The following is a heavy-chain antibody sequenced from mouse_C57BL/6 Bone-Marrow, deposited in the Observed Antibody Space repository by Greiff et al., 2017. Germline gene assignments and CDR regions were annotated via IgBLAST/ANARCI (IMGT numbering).Heavy chain of an antibody. D-gene: IGHD2-12*01. Sequence: DVKLVESGGGLVKPGGSLKLSCAASGFTFSSYAMSWVRQTPEKRLEWVATISDGGSYTYYPDNVKGRFTISRDNAKNNLYLQMSHLKSEDTAMYYYAGDRDRYWFDYWGQGATLTVST. CDR2: ISDGGSYT. CDR3: AGDRDRYWFDY. J-gene: IGHJ2*01. CDR1: GFTFSSYA. V-gene: IGHV5-4*01.